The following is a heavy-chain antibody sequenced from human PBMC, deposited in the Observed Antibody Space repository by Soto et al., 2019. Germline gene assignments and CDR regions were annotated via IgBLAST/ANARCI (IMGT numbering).Heavy chain of an antibody. CDR3: ARRLLKRGSSPGAFVI. Sequence: GESLKISCKGSGYSFTSYWIGWVRQMPGKGLEWMGIIYPGDSGTRYSPSFQGQVTFSADKSISTAYLQWSSLKASDTAMYYCARRLLKRGSSPGAFVIWGQGKMVT. CDR2: IYPGDSGT. CDR1: GYSFTSYW. D-gene: IGHD6-6*01. V-gene: IGHV5-51*01. J-gene: IGHJ3*02.